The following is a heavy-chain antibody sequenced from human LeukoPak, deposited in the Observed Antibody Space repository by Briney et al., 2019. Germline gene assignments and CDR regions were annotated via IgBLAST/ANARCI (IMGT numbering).Heavy chain of an antibody. J-gene: IGHJ6*02. D-gene: IGHD3-16*01. CDR2: ISGSGGST. CDR1: GFTFSSYA. Sequence: PGGSLRPSCAVSGFTFSSYAMNWVRQAPGKGLEWVSIISGSGGSTYYADSVKGRFTISRDNSKNTLYLQMNSLRAEDTAVYFCANLGRSSGMDVWGQGTTVTVSS. V-gene: IGHV3-23*01. CDR3: ANLGRSSGMDV.